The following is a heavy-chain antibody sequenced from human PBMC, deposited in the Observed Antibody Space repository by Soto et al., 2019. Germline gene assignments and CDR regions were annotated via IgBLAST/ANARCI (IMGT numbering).Heavy chain of an antibody. J-gene: IGHJ4*02. Sequence: GGSVRLACAAWGVSFRRQGVHGVLEAPGKGREWVAVIWYDGSNKYYADSVKGRFTISRDNSKNTLYLQMNSLTAEDTAVYFCARDCGGSGSCNPLFDYWGQGTLVTVSS. CDR1: GVSFRRQG. CDR3: ARDCGGSGSCNPLFDY. V-gene: IGHV3-33*01. D-gene: IGHD3-10*01. CDR2: IWYDGSNK.